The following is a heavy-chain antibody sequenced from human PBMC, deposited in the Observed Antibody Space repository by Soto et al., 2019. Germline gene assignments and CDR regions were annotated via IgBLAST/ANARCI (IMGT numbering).Heavy chain of an antibody. D-gene: IGHD6-19*01. Sequence: PGGSLRLSCAVSGFTLSGYLVHWVRQAPGKGLEWVALISHEGDTKYADSVKGRFTISRDTSKNTLHLQMNYLRGEDTAVYFCARDASLAVAGRVSAFGYWGRGTLVTVSS. CDR2: ISHEGDTK. CDR1: GFTLSGYL. J-gene: IGHJ4*02. CDR3: ARDASLAVAGRVSAFGY. V-gene: IGHV3-30-3*01.